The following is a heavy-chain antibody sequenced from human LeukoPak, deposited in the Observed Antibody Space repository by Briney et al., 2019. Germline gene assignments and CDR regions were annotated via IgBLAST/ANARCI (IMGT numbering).Heavy chain of an antibody. CDR3: AKGGTIGGRPFDY. J-gene: IGHJ4*02. CDR1: GFSFSGSA. V-gene: IGHV3-73*01. D-gene: IGHD6-6*01. Sequence: GGSLKLSCAASGFSFSGSAIHWVRQAPGKGLEWVGRIRGAGYSDAPAYVASVRGRFTISRDDSKSTAYLQMNSLKAEDTAVYYCAKGGTIGGRPFDYWGQGTLVTVSS. CDR2: IRGAGYSDAP.